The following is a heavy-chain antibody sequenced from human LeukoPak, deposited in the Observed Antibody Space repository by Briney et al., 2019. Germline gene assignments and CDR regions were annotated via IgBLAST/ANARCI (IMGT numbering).Heavy chain of an antibody. CDR2: INPNSGGT. Sequence: ASVKVSCKASGYTFTSYDINWVRQAPGQGLEWMGWINPNSGGTNYAQKFQGRVTMTRDTSISTAYMELSRLRSDDTAVYYCATYGYSYGFYWGQGTLVTVSS. D-gene: IGHD5-18*01. J-gene: IGHJ4*02. CDR3: ATYGYSYGFY. CDR1: GYTFTSYD. V-gene: IGHV1-2*02.